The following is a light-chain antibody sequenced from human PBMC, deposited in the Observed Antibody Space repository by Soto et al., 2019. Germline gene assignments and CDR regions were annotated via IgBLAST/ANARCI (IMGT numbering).Light chain of an antibody. CDR3: ETWDSKV. CDR2: LEGSGSY. V-gene: IGLV4-60*03. CDR1: SGHSSYI. J-gene: IGLJ2*01. Sequence: QTVVTQSSSASASLGSSVKLTCTLSSGHSSYIIAWHQQQPGKAPRYLMKLEGSGSYNKGSGVPDRFSGSSSGADRYLTISNLQSEDEADYYCETWDSKVFGGGTKVTVL.